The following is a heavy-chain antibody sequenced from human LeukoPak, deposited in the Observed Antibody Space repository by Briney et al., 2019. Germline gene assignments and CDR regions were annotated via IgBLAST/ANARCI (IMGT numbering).Heavy chain of an antibody. CDR1: GFTFSSYA. CDR3: ARDACSGGSCYSPWFDP. Sequence: GGSLRLSCAASGFTFSSYAMTWVRQAPGKGLEWVSVIYSGGSTYYADSVKGRFTISRDNSKNTLYLQMNSLRAEDTAVYYCARDACSGGSCYSPWFDPWGQGTLVTVSS. V-gene: IGHV3-53*01. D-gene: IGHD2-15*01. J-gene: IGHJ5*02. CDR2: IYSGGST.